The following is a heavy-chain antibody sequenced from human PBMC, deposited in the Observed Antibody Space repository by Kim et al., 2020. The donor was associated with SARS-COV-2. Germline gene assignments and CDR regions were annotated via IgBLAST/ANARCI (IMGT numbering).Heavy chain of an antibody. J-gene: IGHJ4*02. CDR3: ARAPSTVTTVDY. Sequence: ASVKFSCKASGYTFTGYYMHWVRQAPGQGLEWMGRINPNSGGTNYAQKFQGRVTMTRDTSISTAYMELSRLRSDDTAVYYCARAPSTVTTVDYWGQGTLVTVSS. CDR1: GYTFTGYY. CDR2: INPNSGGT. D-gene: IGHD4-4*01. V-gene: IGHV1-2*06.